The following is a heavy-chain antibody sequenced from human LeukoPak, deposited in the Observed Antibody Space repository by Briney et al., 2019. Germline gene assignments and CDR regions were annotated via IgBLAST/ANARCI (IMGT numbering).Heavy chain of an antibody. CDR3: ASGYCSTTSCYVNPYFDY. CDR2: MNPNSGNT. Sequence: GASVKVSCKASGYTFTSYDINWVRQATGQGLEWMGWMNPNSGNTGYAQKFQGRVTMTRNTSISTAYMELSSLRSEDTAVYYCASGYCSTTSCYVNPYFDYWGQGTLVTVSS. CDR1: GYTFTSYD. D-gene: IGHD2-2*01. V-gene: IGHV1-8*01. J-gene: IGHJ4*02.